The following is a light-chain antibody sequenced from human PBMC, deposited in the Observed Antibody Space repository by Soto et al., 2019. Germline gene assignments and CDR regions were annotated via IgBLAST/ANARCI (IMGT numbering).Light chain of an antibody. J-gene: IGLJ2*01. CDR1: SSDVGGYNY. V-gene: IGLV2-14*01. CDR3: SSYTSSSTLV. Sequence: QSALTQPASVSGSPGQSITISCTGTSSDVGGYNYVSWYQQHPGKAPKLMIYEVSNRPSGVSNRFSGSKSGNTASLIISGLQAEEEADYYCSSYTSSSTLVFGGGTKLTVL. CDR2: EVS.